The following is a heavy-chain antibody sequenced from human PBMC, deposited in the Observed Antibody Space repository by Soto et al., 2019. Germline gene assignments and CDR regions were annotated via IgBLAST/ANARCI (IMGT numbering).Heavy chain of an antibody. D-gene: IGHD3-10*01. J-gene: IGHJ4*02. CDR2: VSGGGGST. CDR1: GFTVSSNY. V-gene: IGHV3-23*04. Sequence: EVQLVETGGGLIQPGGSLRLSCAASGFTVSSNYMNWVRQAPGKGLEWVSAVSGGGGSTYYADSVKGRFTISRDNSKNTLYLQMNSLRAEDTAVYYCAKSYSASGSSPYFDYWGQGTLVTVSS. CDR3: AKSYSASGSSPYFDY.